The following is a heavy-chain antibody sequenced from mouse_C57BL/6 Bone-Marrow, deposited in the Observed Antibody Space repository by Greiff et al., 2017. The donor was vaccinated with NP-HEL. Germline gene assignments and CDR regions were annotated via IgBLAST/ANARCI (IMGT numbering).Heavy chain of an antibody. J-gene: IGHJ1*03. Sequence: DVHLVESGGGLVKPGGSLKLSCAASGFTFSSYAMSWVRQTPEKRLEWVATISDGGSYTYYPDNVKGRFTISRDNAKNNLYLQMSHLKSEDTAMYYCARDRGWLLRYWYFDVWGTGTTVTVSS. CDR1: GFTFSSYA. V-gene: IGHV5-4*01. CDR2: ISDGGSYT. CDR3: ARDRGWLLRYWYFDV. D-gene: IGHD2-3*01.